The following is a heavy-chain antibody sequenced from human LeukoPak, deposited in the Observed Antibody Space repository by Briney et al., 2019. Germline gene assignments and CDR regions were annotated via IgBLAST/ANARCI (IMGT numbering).Heavy chain of an antibody. V-gene: IGHV1-69*01. D-gene: IGHD6-6*01. CDR3: ASGESYSSSSDY. CDR1: GGTFSSYA. CDR2: IIPIFGTA. Sequence: SVKVSCTASGGTFSSYAISWVRQAPGQGLEWMGGIIPIFGTANYAQKFQGRVTITADESTSTAYMELSSLRSEDTAVYYCASGESYSSSSDYWGQGTLVTVSS. J-gene: IGHJ4*02.